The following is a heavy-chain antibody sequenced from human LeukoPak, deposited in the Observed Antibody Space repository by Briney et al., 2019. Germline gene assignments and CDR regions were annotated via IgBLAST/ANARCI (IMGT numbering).Heavy chain of an antibody. V-gene: IGHV1-69*05. CDR3: ARDPVTHDFMSSL. Sequence: ASVKVSCKASGGTFSSYAISWVRQAPGQGLEWMGGIIPIFGTANYAQKFQGRVTITTDESTSTAYMVLSSLRSEDTAVYYCARDPVTHDFMSSLWGQGTLVTVSS. CDR2: IIPIFGTA. D-gene: IGHD3-3*01. CDR1: GGTFSSYA. J-gene: IGHJ4*02.